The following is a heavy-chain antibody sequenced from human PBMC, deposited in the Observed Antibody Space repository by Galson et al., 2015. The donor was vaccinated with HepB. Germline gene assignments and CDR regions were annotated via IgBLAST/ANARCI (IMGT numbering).Heavy chain of an antibody. J-gene: IGHJ4*02. V-gene: IGHV3-30-3*01. CDR3: ARDFIVGAFDY. D-gene: IGHD1-26*01. Sequence: SLRLSCAASGFTFSSYAMHWVRQAPGKGLEWVAVISYDGSNKYYADSVKGRFTISRDNSKNTLYLQMNSLRSDDTAVYYCARDFIVGAFDYWGQGTLVTVSS. CDR2: ISYDGSNK. CDR1: GFTFSSYA.